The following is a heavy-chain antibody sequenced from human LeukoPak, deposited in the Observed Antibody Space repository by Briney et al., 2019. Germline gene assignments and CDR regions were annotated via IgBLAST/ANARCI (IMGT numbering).Heavy chain of an antibody. CDR2: ISAYNGNT. CDR3: ARHRISSSWYPMGFQY. CDR1: GYTFTSYG. Sequence: ASVKVSCKASGYTFTSYGISWVRQAPGQGLEWMGWISAYNGNTNYAQKLQGRVTMTTDTSTSTAYMELRSLRSDDTAVYYCARHRISSSWYPMGFQYWGQGTLVTVSS. V-gene: IGHV1-18*01. D-gene: IGHD6-13*01. J-gene: IGHJ1*01.